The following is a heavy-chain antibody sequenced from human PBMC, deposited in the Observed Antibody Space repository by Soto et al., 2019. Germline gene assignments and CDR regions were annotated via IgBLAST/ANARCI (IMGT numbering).Heavy chain of an antibody. D-gene: IGHD1-26*01. CDR3: AKNNSGSCPGYGMDI. V-gene: IGHV4-59*01. J-gene: IGHJ6*02. CDR2: ISYTGSA. Sequence: WAGFLKPPGKGLEWIGYISYTGSANYNASLKSRLTISVDTSKNQFSLKLSSVTAADTALFYCAKNNSGSCPGYGMDIWGQGTMVTVSS.